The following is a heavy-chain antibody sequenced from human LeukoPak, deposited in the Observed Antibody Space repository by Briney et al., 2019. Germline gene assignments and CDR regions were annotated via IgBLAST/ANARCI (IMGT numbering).Heavy chain of an antibody. D-gene: IGHD4-11*01. CDR1: GGSISDFY. Sequence: PSETLSLSCIVSGGSISDFYWSWVRQSAGKGLEYIGRIYSSGSTNYSPSLKSRVAMSVDTSKNQFSLNLRSLTAADTAVYCCARVTDSLDYWGQGTLVTVSS. CDR2: IYSSGST. V-gene: IGHV4-4*07. CDR3: ARVTDSLDY. J-gene: IGHJ4*02.